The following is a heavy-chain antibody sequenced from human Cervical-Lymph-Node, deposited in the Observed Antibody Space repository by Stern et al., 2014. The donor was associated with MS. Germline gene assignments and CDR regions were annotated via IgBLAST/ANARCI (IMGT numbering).Heavy chain of an antibody. CDR2: ISYDGNNA. CDR3: AKDLGRGVVVVPLYGLDV. Sequence: VQLVESGGGVVQPGRSLRLSCAASGFTFSSYAMHWVRQAPGKGLEWVAVISYDGNNAYYADSVKGRFSVSRDNSRHNSRNMLYLQMNSLRAEDTAVYHCAKDLGRGVVVVPLYGLDVWGQGTTVTVSS. CDR1: GFTFSSYA. J-gene: IGHJ6*02. D-gene: IGHD2-2*01. V-gene: IGHV3-30-3*02.